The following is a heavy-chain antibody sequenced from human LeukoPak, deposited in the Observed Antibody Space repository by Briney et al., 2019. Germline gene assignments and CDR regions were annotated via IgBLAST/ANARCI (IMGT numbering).Heavy chain of an antibody. CDR2: MNPNSGNT. Sequence: ASVKVSCKASGHTFSSYDINWVGQATGQGLEWMGWMNPNSGNTGYAQKIQGRVTMTRNTSISTAYMELSSLRSEDAAVYYCVLCYYGSGSYFPFDYWGQRTMVTVSS. J-gene: IGHJ4*02. D-gene: IGHD3-10*01. V-gene: IGHV1-8*01. CDR1: GHTFSSYD. CDR3: VLCYYGSGSYFPFDY.